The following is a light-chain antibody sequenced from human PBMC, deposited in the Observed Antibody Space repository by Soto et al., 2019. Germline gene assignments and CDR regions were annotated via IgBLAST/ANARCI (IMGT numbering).Light chain of an antibody. J-gene: IGKJ1*01. CDR1: QSVSSSY. CDR2: GAS. Sequence: EIVLTQSPGTLSLSPGERATLSCRASQSVSSSYLAWYQQKPGQAPRLLIYGASSRTTGITDSFSGSGSGTDFTLTISRLEHEDFAVHYCQQYGSSRWTFGQGTKVEIK. V-gene: IGKV3-20*01. CDR3: QQYGSSRWT.